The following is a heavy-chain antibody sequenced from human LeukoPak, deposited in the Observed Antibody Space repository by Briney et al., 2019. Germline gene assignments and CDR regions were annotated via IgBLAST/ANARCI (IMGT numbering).Heavy chain of an antibody. Sequence: SETLSLTCTVSGGSVSSGSYYWSWIRQPPGKGLEWIGYIYYSGSTNYNPSLKSRVTMSIDTSKNQFSLKLSSVTAADTAVYYCARVLGSSGWDGDYWGQGTLVTVSS. J-gene: IGHJ4*02. CDR1: GGSVSSGSYY. CDR3: ARVLGSSGWDGDY. V-gene: IGHV4-61*01. CDR2: IYYSGST. D-gene: IGHD6-19*01.